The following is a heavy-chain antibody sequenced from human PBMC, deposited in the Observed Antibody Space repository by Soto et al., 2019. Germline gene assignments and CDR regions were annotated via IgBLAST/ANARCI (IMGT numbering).Heavy chain of an antibody. Sequence: EVQLVESGGGLVQPGRSLRLSCGASGFTFDDYAMHWVRQAPGEGLEWVSGISWNSGNIGYADSVKGRFTISRDNAKNSLYLQMNSLRAEDTALYFCAKEIGYSGKLFGGWFDPWGQGTLVTVSS. CDR1: GFTFDDYA. CDR2: ISWNSGNI. J-gene: IGHJ5*02. CDR3: AKEIGYSGKLFGGWFDP. V-gene: IGHV3-9*01. D-gene: IGHD1-26*01.